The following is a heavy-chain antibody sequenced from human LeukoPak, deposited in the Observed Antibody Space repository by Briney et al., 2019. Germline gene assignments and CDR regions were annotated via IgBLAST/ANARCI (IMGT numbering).Heavy chain of an antibody. CDR2: IYYSGNT. CDR1: GVSISSSNSY. CDR3: ARMPFGYFDWLPRHYFDY. J-gene: IGHJ4*02. Sequence: SETLSLTCAVSGVSISSSNSYWGWIRQPPGKGLEWIGSIYYSGNTYYNASLKSQVSISIDTSKNQFSLKLSSVTAADTAVYYCARMPFGYFDWLPRHYFDYWGQGTLVTVSS. V-gene: IGHV4-39*01. D-gene: IGHD3-9*01.